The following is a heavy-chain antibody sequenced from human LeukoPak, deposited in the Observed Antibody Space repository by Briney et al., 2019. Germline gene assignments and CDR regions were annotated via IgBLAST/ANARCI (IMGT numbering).Heavy chain of an antibody. CDR1: GGSISSDNW. J-gene: IGHJ4*02. Sequence: SETLSLTCAVSGGSISSDNWWSWVRQPPGKGLEWIGEINHSGSTNYNPSLKSRVTISVDTSKNQFSLKLSSVTAADTAVYYCASFAREGVVVTHFDYWGQGTLVTVSS. V-gene: IGHV4-4*02. CDR3: ASFAREGVVVTHFDY. D-gene: IGHD3-22*01. CDR2: INHSGST.